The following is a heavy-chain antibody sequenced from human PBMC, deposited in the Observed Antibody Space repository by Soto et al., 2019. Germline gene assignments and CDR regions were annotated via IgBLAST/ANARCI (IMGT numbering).Heavy chain of an antibody. CDR3: AKELSGELLFDY. Sequence: GGSLRLSCAASGFTFSSYGMHWVRQAPGKGLEWVAVISYDGSNKYYADSVKGRFTISRDNSKNTLYLQMNSLRAEDTAVYYCAKELSGELLFDYWGQGTLVTVSS. CDR1: GFTFSSYG. CDR2: ISYDGSNK. V-gene: IGHV3-30*18. D-gene: IGHD1-26*01. J-gene: IGHJ4*02.